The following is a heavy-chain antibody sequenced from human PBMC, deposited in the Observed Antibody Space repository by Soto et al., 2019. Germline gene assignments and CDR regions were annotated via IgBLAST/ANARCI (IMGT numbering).Heavy chain of an antibody. J-gene: IGHJ6*02. D-gene: IGHD6-25*01. CDR2: ISYDGSNK. CDR1: GFTFSSYG. Sequence: QVQLVESGGGVVQPGRSLRLSCAASGFTFSSYGMHWVRQAPGKGLEWVAVISYDGSNKYYAGSVKGRFTISRDNAKNTLYPQMNSLRAEDTGVYYFAKDRRPNYYYGMDVWGQGTTVTVSS. V-gene: IGHV3-30*18. CDR3: AKDRRPNYYYGMDV.